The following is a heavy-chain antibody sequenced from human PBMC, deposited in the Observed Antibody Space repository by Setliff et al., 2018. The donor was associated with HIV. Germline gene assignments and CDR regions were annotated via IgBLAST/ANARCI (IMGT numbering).Heavy chain of an antibody. J-gene: IGHJ6*02. Sequence: PSETLSLTCAVYGGSFNDYYWSWIRQPPGKGLEWIGSIYHSGSTYYNPSLKSRVTISVDTSKNQFSLKLSSVTAADTAVYYCAREDYYYYGMDVWGQGTTVTVSS. CDR2: IYHSGST. CDR1: GGSFNDYY. CDR3: AREDYYYYGMDV. V-gene: IGHV4-34*01.